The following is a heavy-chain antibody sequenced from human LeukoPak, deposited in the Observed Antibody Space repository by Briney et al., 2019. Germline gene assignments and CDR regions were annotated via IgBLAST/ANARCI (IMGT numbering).Heavy chain of an antibody. V-gene: IGHV3-23*01. J-gene: IGHJ3*02. CDR1: GFTFSSYA. CDR2: ISGSGGST. Sequence: GGSLRLSCAASGFTFSSYAMSWVRQAPGKGLEWVSAISGSGGSTYYADSVKGRFTISRDNAKNSLYLQMNSLRDEDTAVYYCASFGSGSNLDAFDIWGQGTMVTVST. D-gene: IGHD3-10*01. CDR3: ASFGSGSNLDAFDI.